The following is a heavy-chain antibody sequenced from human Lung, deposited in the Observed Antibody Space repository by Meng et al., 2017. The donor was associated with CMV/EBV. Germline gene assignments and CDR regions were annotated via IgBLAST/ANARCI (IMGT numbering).Heavy chain of an antibody. Sequence: QVQLVRSGAEVKKPGVSLKLSCEPSGFTFTTYFMHWLRQAPGQGLEWMGWISAYNGNTNYAQTLQGRVTMTTDTSTSTAYMELRSLRSDDTAVYYCARVEVGITSGDYWGQGTLVTVSS. CDR1: GFTFTTYF. CDR3: ARVEVGITSGDY. CDR2: ISAYNGNT. V-gene: IGHV1-18*01. D-gene: IGHD1-26*01. J-gene: IGHJ4*02.